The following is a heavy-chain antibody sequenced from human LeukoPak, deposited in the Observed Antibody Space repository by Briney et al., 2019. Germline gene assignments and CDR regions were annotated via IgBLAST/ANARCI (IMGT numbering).Heavy chain of an antibody. CDR2: IRSKAYGGTT. J-gene: IGHJ4*02. CDR1: GFTFGDYA. D-gene: IGHD3-10*01. Sequence: GGSLRLSCTASGFTFGDYAMSWFRQAPGKGLEWVGFIRSKAYGGTTEYAASVKGRFTISRDDPKSIAYLQMNSLKTEDTAVYYCTRPITYGSGSPSHWGQGTLVTVSS. CDR3: TRPITYGSGSPSH. V-gene: IGHV3-49*03.